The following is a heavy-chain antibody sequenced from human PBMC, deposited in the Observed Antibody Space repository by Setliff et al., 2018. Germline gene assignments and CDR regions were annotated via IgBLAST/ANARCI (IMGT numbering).Heavy chain of an antibody. CDR2: TIPMFGTT. D-gene: IGHD5-12*01. V-gene: IGHV1-69*05. J-gene: IGHJ6*03. Sequence: ASVKVSCKASGATFSSHGISWVRQAPGQGLEWMGGTIPMFGTTEYAQKFQDRVTIITDESTSTAYMELSSLRTEDTAVYYCAREGVDIRSSTDYRYYMDVWGKGTTVTV. CDR3: AREGVDIRSSTDYRYYMDV. CDR1: GATFSSHG.